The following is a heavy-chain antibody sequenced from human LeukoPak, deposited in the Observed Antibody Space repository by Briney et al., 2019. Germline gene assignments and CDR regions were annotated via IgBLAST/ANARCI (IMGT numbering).Heavy chain of an antibody. J-gene: IGHJ4*02. V-gene: IGHV3-30*18. CDR1: GFTFSTYG. CDR2: ISYDGSNA. D-gene: IGHD3-9*01. CDR3: AKDYDILTGYSNGYYFDY. Sequence: GGSLRLSCAASGFTFSTYGMHWVRQAPGKGLEWVALISYDGSNAYYTDSVKGRFTISRDNSKNTLYLQMNSLRVEDTAVYYCAKDYDILTGYSNGYYFDYWGQGTLVIVSS.